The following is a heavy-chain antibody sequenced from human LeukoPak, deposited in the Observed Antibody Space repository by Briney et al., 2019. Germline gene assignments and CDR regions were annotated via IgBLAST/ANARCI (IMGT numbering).Heavy chain of an antibody. V-gene: IGHV4-34*01. CDR2: INHSGST. Sequence: PSETLSLTCAVYGGSFSGYYWSWIRQPPGKGLEWIGEINHSGSTNYNPSLKSRVTISVDTSKNQFSLKLSSVTAADTAVYYCARSEGVGSSAEEYFQHWGQGTLVTVSS. D-gene: IGHD6-6*01. CDR1: GGSFSGYY. J-gene: IGHJ1*01. CDR3: ARSEGVGSSAEEYFQH.